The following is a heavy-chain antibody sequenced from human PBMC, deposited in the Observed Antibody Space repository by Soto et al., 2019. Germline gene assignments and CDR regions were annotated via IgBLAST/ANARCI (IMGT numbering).Heavy chain of an antibody. Sequence: SETLSLTCAVYGGSFSGYYWSWIRQPPGKGLEWIGEINHSGSTNYNPSLKSRVTISVDTSKNQFSLKLSSVTAADTAVYYCARGRSRVLRFLEWLPPPYGMGVWGQGTTVTVSS. CDR2: INHSGST. CDR1: GGSFSGYY. CDR3: ARGRSRVLRFLEWLPPPYGMGV. V-gene: IGHV4-34*01. D-gene: IGHD3-3*01. J-gene: IGHJ6*02.